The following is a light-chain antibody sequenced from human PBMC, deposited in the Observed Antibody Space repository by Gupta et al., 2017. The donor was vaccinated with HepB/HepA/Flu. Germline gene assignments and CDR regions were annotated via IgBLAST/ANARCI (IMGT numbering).Light chain of an antibody. CDR2: LGF. CDR1: QSLLHSNGYNY. V-gene: IGKV2-28*01. CDR3: MQALQTPLT. Sequence: DIVMTQSPLSLPVTPGEPASISCRSSQSLLHSNGYNYLDWYLQKPGQSPQLLIYLGFNRASGVPDRFSVSGSGTDFTLKISRVEAEDVGVYYCMQALQTPLTFGGGTKVEIK. J-gene: IGKJ4*01.